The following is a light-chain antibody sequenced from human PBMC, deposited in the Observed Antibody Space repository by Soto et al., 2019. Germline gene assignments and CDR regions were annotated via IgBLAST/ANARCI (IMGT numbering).Light chain of an antibody. CDR1: SSDVGSYNL. J-gene: IGLJ3*02. CDR2: EVT. CDR3: CSYAGSGTWV. Sequence: SALTQPASVSGSPGQSITISCTGTSSDVGSYNLVSWYQQHPGKAPKFMISEVTKRPSGVSTRFSGSKSGNTASLTISGLQAEDESDYYCCSYAGSGTWVFGGGTQLTVL. V-gene: IGLV2-23*02.